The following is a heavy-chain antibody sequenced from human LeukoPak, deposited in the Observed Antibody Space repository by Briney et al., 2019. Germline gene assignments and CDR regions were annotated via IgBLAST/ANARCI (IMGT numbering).Heavy chain of an antibody. J-gene: IGHJ4*02. CDR3: ARAPGIAAAGTGFDY. Sequence: GGSLRLSCAASGFTFSSYSMNWVRQAPGKGLEWVSYISSSSSTIYYADSVKGRFTISRDNAKNSLYLQMNSLRAEDTAVYYCARAPGIAAAGTGFDYWGQGTLVTVSS. CDR2: ISSSSSTI. V-gene: IGHV3-48*01. CDR1: GFTFSSYS. D-gene: IGHD6-13*01.